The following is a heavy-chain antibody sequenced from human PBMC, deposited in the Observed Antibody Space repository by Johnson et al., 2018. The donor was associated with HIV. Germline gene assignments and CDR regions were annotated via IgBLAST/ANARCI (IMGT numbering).Heavy chain of an antibody. V-gene: IGHV3-30-3*02. CDR1: GFTFSSFA. J-gene: IGHJ3*02. CDR3: AKIIGYSSGLEI. D-gene: IGHD6-19*01. Sequence: QVQLVESGGGVVQPGTSLRLSCAASGFTFSSFAMHWVRQAPGKGLEWMAFISYDGSNKYFTDSVRGRFTISRDNSENTLFLQMNSLRAEDTAVYYCAKIIGYSSGLEIWGQGTMVTVSS. CDR2: ISYDGSNK.